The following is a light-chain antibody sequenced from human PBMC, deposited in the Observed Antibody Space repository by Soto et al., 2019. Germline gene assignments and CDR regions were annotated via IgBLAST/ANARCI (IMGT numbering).Light chain of an antibody. CDR1: SSNIGAGYD. CDR2: GNS. J-gene: IGLJ1*01. Sequence: QSVLTQPPSVSGAPGQRVTISCTGSSSNIGAGYDVHWYQQLPGTAPKLIIYGNSNRPSGVPDRFSGSKSGTSASLAITGLQAEDEADYYCPSYDSSLSGFYVSGTGTKVTVL. CDR3: PSYDSSLSGFYV. V-gene: IGLV1-40*01.